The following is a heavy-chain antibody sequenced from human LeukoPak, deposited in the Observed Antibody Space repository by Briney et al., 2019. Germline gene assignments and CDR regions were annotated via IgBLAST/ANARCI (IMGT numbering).Heavy chain of an antibody. Sequence: ASVKVSCKASGFTFTSYYFHWVRQAPGQGLDWMGILNPSGGSTTYAQRFQGRVTMTRDTSTSTVYMELRSLRSEDTAVYSCARGVHNYGNFDFWGQGTPVTVSS. CDR3: ARGVHNYGNFDF. V-gene: IGHV1-46*01. CDR2: LNPSGGST. J-gene: IGHJ4*02. D-gene: IGHD5-18*01. CDR1: GFTFTSYY.